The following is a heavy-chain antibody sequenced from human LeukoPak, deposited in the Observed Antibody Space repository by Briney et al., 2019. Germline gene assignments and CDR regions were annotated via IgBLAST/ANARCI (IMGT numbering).Heavy chain of an antibody. CDR2: IKSKTDGGTT. CDR3: ARGRIAVAGGVVWY. CDR1: GFTFSNAW. J-gene: IGHJ4*02. D-gene: IGHD6-19*01. V-gene: IGHV3-15*05. Sequence: PGGSLRLSCAASGFTFSNAWMSWARQAPGKGLEWVGRIKSKTDGGTTDYAAPVKGRFTISRDDSKNTLYLQMNSLRAEDTAVYYCARGRIAVAGGVVWYWGQGTLVTVSS.